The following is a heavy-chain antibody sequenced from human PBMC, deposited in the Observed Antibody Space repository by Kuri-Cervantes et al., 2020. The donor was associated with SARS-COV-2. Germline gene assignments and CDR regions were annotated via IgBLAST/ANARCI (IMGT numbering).Heavy chain of an antibody. D-gene: IGHD2-2*02. Sequence: GGSLRLSCAASGFTFSRYAMHWVRQAPGKGLEWVAVISYDGSNKDYTASVKGRFTISRDNSQNTLYLQMNSLRAEDTAVYYCARGYCSSTSCYTDYYYGMDVWGQGTTVTVSS. CDR3: ARGYCSSTSCYTDYYYGMDV. CDR2: ISYDGSNK. CDR1: GFTFSRYA. J-gene: IGHJ6*02. V-gene: IGHV3-30-3*01.